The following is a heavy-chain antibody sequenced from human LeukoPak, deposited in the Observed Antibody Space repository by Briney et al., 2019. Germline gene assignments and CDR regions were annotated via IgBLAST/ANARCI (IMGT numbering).Heavy chain of an antibody. CDR1: IHLHRLL. J-gene: IGHJ4*02. V-gene: IGHV1-2*02. Sequence: ASVKGLLQGFWIHLHRLLYALGATGPGQGLEWMGWINPNSGGTNYAQKFQGRVTMTRDTSISTAYMELSRLRSDDTAVYYCARVPPYYYDSSGYYYYDYWGQGTLVTVSS. CDR2: INPNSGGT. D-gene: IGHD3-22*01. CDR3: ARVPPYYYDSSGYYYYDY.